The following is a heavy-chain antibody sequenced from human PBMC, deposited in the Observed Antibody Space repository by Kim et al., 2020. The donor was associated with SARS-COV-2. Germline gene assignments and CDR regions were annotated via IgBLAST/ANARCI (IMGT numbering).Heavy chain of an antibody. Sequence: GGSLRLSCAASGFTFTSCWMTWVRQAPGKGLEWVANIKQDGSEKYYVDSVKGRFTISRDNAKNSLYLQMNSLRAEDMAVYYCLRGNGWFFDYWGQGTLVT. CDR1: GFTFTSCW. CDR3: LRGNGWFFDY. J-gene: IGHJ4*02. V-gene: IGHV3-7*01. CDR2: IKQDGSEK. D-gene: IGHD6-19*01.